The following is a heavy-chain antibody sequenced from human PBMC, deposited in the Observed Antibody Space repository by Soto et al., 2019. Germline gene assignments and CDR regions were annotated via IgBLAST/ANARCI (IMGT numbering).Heavy chain of an antibody. J-gene: IGHJ6*02. CDR2: IYPGDSDT. D-gene: IGHD5-18*01. Sequence: EFLKISCKGSGYSFTSYWIGWVRQMPGKGLEWMGIIYPGDSDTRYSPSFQGQVTISADKSISTAYLQWSSLKASDTAMYYCANSLVDTAMGPFDYYYGMDVWGQGTTVTVSS. CDR1: GYSFTSYW. V-gene: IGHV5-51*01. CDR3: ANSLVDTAMGPFDYYYGMDV.